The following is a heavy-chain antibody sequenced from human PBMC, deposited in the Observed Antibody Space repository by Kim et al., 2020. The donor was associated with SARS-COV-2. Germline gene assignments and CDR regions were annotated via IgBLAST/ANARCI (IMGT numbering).Heavy chain of an antibody. CDR2: IYYSGTT. CDR1: GGSISSSAYY. J-gene: IGHJ4*02. CDR3: ARHTQWQRNALPHFDQ. V-gene: IGHV4-39*01. D-gene: IGHD2-8*01. Sequence: SETLSLTCTVSGGSISSSAYYWGWIRQPPGKGLEWIGSIYYSGTTSYNPSLKGRVTISVDTSRAQFSLRLSSVTAADTALYYCARHTQWQRNALPHFDQWGQGTLVTVSS.